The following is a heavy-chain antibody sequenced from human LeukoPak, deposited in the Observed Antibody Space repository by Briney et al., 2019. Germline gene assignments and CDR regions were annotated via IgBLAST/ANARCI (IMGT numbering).Heavy chain of an antibody. V-gene: IGHV4-61*02. CDR1: GRSIASGSYY. J-gene: IGHJ5*02. CDR2: MYTSGST. CDR3: ARDVFLNWFDP. Sequence: SETLSLTCTVSGRSIASGSYYWNWIRQPAGKGLEWIGRMYTSGSTNYNLSLKSRVTISVDTSKNQFSLKLSSVTAADTAVYYCARDVFLNWFDPWGQGTLVTVSS.